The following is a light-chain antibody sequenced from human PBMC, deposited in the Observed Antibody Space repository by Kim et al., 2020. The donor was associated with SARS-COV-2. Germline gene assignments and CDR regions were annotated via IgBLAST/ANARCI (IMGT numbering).Light chain of an antibody. CDR1: QSIRSNF. CDR3: QQYGISPYT. CDR2: GAS. Sequence: LSPGETATLSCRASQSIRSNFLAWYQQKPGQAPRLLIFGASSRAAGIPDRFSGSESGADFSLTISRLEPEDFAVYYCQQYGISPYTFGQGTKLEI. J-gene: IGKJ2*01. V-gene: IGKV3-20*01.